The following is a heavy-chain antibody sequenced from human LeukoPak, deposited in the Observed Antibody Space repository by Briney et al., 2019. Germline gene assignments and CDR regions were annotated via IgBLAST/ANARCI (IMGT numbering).Heavy chain of an antibody. V-gene: IGHV3-30*02. CDR3: AKDRRTTPFDY. J-gene: IGHJ4*02. D-gene: IGHD4-11*01. CDR2: IRYDGSNK. Sequence: PGGSLRLSCAAPGFTFSSYGMHWVRQAPGKGLEWVAFIRYDGSNKYYADSVKGRFTISRDNSKNTLYLQMNSLRAEDTAVYYCAKDRRTTPFDYWGQGTLVTVSS. CDR1: GFTFSSYG.